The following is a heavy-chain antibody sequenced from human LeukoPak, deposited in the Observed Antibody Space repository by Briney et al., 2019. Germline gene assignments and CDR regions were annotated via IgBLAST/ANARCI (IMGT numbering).Heavy chain of an antibody. CDR1: GGTFNSYA. CDR2: IIPIFGTA. Sequence: ASVKVSFKASGGTFNSYAISWVRQAPGQGLEWMGSIIPIFGTANYAQKFQGRITITTDESTSTASMELSRLRSEATAVYYCLRDKGGYSYGPFAPWGQGTPVTVSS. V-gene: IGHV1-69*05. J-gene: IGHJ5*02. D-gene: IGHD5-18*01. CDR3: LRDKGGYSYGPFAP.